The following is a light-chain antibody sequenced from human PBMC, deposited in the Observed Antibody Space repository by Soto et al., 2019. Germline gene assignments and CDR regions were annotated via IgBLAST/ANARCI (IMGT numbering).Light chain of an antibody. Sequence: AIQMTQAPPSLAASVGDRVTITFRASQDISNNLGWYQQKPGKAPSLLIYDGLALRSGVTSRFGGSRSGRDFTLTISGMPPEDIGTYYCLQDYDFPLKFCRGTKVELK. CDR3: LQDYDFPLK. CDR1: QDISNN. V-gene: IGKV1-6*01. J-gene: IGKJ1*01. CDR2: DGL.